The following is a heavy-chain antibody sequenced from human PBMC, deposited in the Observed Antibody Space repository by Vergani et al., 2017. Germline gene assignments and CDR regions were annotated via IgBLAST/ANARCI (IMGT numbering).Heavy chain of an antibody. V-gene: IGHV3-23*01. CDR2: ISGGGVRA. J-gene: IGHJ4*02. D-gene: IGHD3-10*01. CDR3: AKQYFVSGNYLFDY. Sequence: EVQLLESGGGLVQPGGSLRLTCAASEFTFSNYAMNWVRQAPGKGVGWVSGISGGGVRAYYTDSVKGRFTISRDNSKNMLFLQMNNLRTEDTAIYYGAKQYFVSGNYLFDYWGQGTLVTVSS. CDR1: EFTFSNYA.